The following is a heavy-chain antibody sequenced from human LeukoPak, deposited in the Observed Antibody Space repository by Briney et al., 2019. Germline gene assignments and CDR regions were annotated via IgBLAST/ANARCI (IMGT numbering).Heavy chain of an antibody. CDR3: AREYTTIGFDY. D-gene: IGHD5-12*01. J-gene: IGHJ4*02. CDR2: INPNSGGT. V-gene: IGHV1-2*02. Sequence: ASVKVSCKAFGYTFTRYGVSWVRQAPGQGLEWMGWINPNSGGTNYAQKFQGRVTMTRDTSISTAYMELSRLRSDDTAVYYCAREYTTIGFDYWGQGTLVTVSS. CDR1: GYTFTRYG.